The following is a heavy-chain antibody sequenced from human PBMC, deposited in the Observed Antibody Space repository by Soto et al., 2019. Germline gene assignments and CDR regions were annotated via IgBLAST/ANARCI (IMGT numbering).Heavy chain of an antibody. D-gene: IGHD2-15*01. CDR1: GGSISSGGYY. CDR3: ARQELGYCSGGSCYEHFDY. J-gene: IGHJ4*02. Sequence: SETLSLTCTVSGGSISSGGYYWSWIRQHPGKGLEWIGSIYYSGSTYYNPSLKSRVTISVDTSKNQFSLKLSSVTAADTAVYYCARQELGYCSGGSCYEHFDYWGQGTLVTVSS. CDR2: IYYSGST. V-gene: IGHV4-39*01.